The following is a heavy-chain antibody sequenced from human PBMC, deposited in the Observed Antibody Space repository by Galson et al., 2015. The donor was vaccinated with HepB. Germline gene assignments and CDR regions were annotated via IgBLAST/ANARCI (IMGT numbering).Heavy chain of an antibody. D-gene: IGHD4-11*01. CDR3: ARPSPDYSNYEGGDF. Sequence: QSGAEVKKPGESLRISCQGSGYRFSNYWISWVRQMPGKGLEWMGKIDPSDSYVDYSPSFQGHVIISVDKSIRTAYLQWTSLRASDTAMYYCARPSPDYSNYEGGDFWGQGTLVTVSS. J-gene: IGHJ4*02. CDR2: IDPSDSYV. CDR1: GYRFSNYW. V-gene: IGHV5-10-1*01.